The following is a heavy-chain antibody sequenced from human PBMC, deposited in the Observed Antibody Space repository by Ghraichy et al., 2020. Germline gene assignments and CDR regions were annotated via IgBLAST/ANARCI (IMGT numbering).Heavy chain of an antibody. Sequence: SQTLSLTCAISGDSVSSNSAAWNWIRQSPSRGLEWLGRTYYRSKWYNDYAVSVKSRITINPDTSKNQFSLQLNSVTPEDTAVYYCARDLGPLFRYSGSYYAFDIWGQGTMVTVSS. D-gene: IGHD1-26*01. CDR1: GDSVSSNSAA. CDR3: ARDLGPLFRYSGSYYAFDI. CDR2: TYYRSKWYN. J-gene: IGHJ3*02. V-gene: IGHV6-1*01.